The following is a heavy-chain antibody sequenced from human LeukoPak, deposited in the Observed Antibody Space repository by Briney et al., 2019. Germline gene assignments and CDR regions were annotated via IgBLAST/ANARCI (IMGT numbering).Heavy chain of an antibody. J-gene: IGHJ4*02. CDR1: GYTFTGYY. CDR3: ATDGHYYGSGSYYDVDY. V-gene: IGHV1-2*06. CDR2: INPNSGGT. D-gene: IGHD3-10*01. Sequence: GASVKVSCKASGYTFTGYYVHWVRQAPGQGLEWMGRINPNSGGTNYAQKFQGSVTMTRDTSISTAYMELSRLRSDDTAVYYCATDGHYYGSGSYYDVDYWGQGTLVTVSS.